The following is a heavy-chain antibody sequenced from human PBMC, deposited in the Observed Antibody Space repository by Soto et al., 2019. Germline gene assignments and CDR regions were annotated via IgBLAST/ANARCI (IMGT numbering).Heavy chain of an antibody. V-gene: IGHV1-69*06. J-gene: IGHJ5*02. CDR2: VIPIFGTA. D-gene: IGHD1-1*01. CDR1: GGTFSSYA. CDR3: ARDGSWNDRPNWFDP. Sequence: QVQLVQSGAEVKKPGSSVKVSCKASGGTFSSYAISWVRQAPGQGLEWMGGVIPIFGTANYAQKFQGRVTITADKSTSTAYMELSSLRSEDTAVYYCARDGSWNDRPNWFDPWGQGTLVTVSS.